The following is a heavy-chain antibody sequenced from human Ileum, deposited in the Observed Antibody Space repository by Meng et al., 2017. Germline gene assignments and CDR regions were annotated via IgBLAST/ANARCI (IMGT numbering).Heavy chain of an antibody. CDR2: IHHSGTT. CDR3: ARGVVSGSHYNTY. CDR1: GGSLRSSIW. Sequence: QVQLQESGPGLVKPSGTPSLTCAVSGGSLRSSIWWSWVRQPPEKGLEWIGEIHHSGTTNYSPSLKSRLTISVDKSKNQFSLKLQSVTAADTAVYFCARGVVSGSHYNTYWGQGILVTVSS. J-gene: IGHJ4*02. D-gene: IGHD3-10*01. V-gene: IGHV4-4*02.